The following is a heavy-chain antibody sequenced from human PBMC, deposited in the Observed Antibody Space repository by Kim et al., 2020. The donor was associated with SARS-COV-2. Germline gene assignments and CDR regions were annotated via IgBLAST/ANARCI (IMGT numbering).Heavy chain of an antibody. CDR2: ISSSSSYT. V-gene: IGHV3-11*06. CDR1: GFTFSDYY. CDR3: ARTQSIAAAGTNSY. D-gene: IGHD6-13*01. J-gene: IGHJ4*02. Sequence: GGSLRLSCAASGFTFSDYYMSWIRQAPGKGLEWVSYISSSSSYTNYADSVKGRFTISRDNAKNSLYLQMNSLRAEDTAVYYCARTQSIAAAGTNSYWGQGTLVTVSS.